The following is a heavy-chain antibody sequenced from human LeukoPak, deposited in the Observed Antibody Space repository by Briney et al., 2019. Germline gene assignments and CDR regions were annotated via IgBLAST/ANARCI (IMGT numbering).Heavy chain of an antibody. CDR3: ARVRSGYYYVGYNWFDP. CDR1: GGSISSGDYY. CDR2: IYYSGST. J-gene: IGHJ5*02. Sequence: NSSETLSLTCTLSGGSISSGDYYWTWTRQPPGKGLEWIGYIYYSGSTYYNPYPKSRVTISVDTSKNQFSLKLSSVTAAETAVYYCARVRSGYYYVGYNWFDPWGQGTLVTVSS. V-gene: IGHV4-30-4*01. D-gene: IGHD3-22*01.